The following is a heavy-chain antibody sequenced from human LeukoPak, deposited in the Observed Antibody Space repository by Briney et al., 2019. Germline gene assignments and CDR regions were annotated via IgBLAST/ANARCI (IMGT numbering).Heavy chain of an antibody. J-gene: IGHJ5*02. D-gene: IGHD3-3*01. V-gene: IGHV5-51*01. CDR2: IYPGDSDT. Sequence: GESLKISCKGSGYSFTSYWIGWVRQMPGKGLEWMGIIYPGDSDTRYSPSFQGQVTISADKSISTAYLQWSSLKASDTAMYYCARLPAPFTISEYWFDPWGQGTLVTVSS. CDR1: GYSFTSYW. CDR3: ARLPAPFTISEYWFDP.